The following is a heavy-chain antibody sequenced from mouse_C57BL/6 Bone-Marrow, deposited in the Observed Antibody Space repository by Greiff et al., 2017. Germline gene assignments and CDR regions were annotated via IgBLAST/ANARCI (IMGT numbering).Heavy chain of an antibody. J-gene: IGHJ3*01. CDR2: IYIGNGYT. D-gene: IGHD4-1*01. CDR1: GYTFTSYG. Sequence: VHVKQSGAELVRPGSSVKMSCKTSGYTFTSYGINWVKQRPGQGLEWIGYIYIGNGYTEYNEKFKGKATLTSDTSSSTAYMQLSSLTSEDSAIYFCARREELGPNWFAYWGQGTLVTVSA. V-gene: IGHV1-58*01. CDR3: ARREELGPNWFAY.